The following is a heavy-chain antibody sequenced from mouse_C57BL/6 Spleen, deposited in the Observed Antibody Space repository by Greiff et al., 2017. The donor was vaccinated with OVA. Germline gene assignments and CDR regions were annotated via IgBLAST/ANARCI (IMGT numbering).Heavy chain of an antibody. D-gene: IGHD2-2*01. V-gene: IGHV1-54*01. CDR2: INPGSGGT. J-gene: IGHJ2*01. CDR3: ARGELWLFDY. CDR1: GYAFTNYL. Sequence: QVQLKQSGAELVRPGTSVKVSCKASGYAFTNYLIEWVKQRPGQGLEWIGVINPGSGGTNYNEKFKGKATLTADKSSSTAYMQLSSLTSEDSAVYFCARGELWLFDYWGQGTTLTVSS.